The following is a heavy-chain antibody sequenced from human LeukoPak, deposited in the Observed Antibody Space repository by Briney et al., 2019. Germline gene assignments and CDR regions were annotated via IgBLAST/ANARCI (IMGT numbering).Heavy chain of an antibody. J-gene: IGHJ4*02. D-gene: IGHD5-24*01. V-gene: IGHV3-48*01. CDR2: ISSSSSTI. Sequence: GGSLRLSCAASGFTFSSYSMNWVRQAPGKGLEWVSYISSSSSTIYYADSVKGRFTISRDNAKNSLYLQMNSLRAEDTAVYYCARDFGEMATISYYFDYWGQGTLVTVSS. CDR3: ARDFGEMATISYYFDY. CDR1: GFTFSSYS.